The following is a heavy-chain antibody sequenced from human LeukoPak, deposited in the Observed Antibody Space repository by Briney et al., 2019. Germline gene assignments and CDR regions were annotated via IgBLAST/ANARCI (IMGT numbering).Heavy chain of an antibody. CDR2: IYYSGST. D-gene: IGHD6-13*01. V-gene: IGHV4-59*01. CDR3: ARQKGGYSSSWYLLDI. CDR1: GGSISSYY. J-gene: IGHJ3*02. Sequence: SETLSLTCTVSGGSISSYYWSWIRQPPGKGLEWIGYIYYSGSTNYNPSLKSRVTISVDTSKNQFSLRLSSVTAADTAVYYCARQKGGYSSSWYLLDIWGQGTMVTVSS.